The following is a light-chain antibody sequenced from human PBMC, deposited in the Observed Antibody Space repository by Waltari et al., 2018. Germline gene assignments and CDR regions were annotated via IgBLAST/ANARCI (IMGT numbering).Light chain of an antibody. CDR1: PSVSSY. J-gene: IGKJ4*01. CDR2: DAS. Sequence: EIVLTQSPATLPLSPGARATLSCRASPSVSSYLAWYQQKPCQAPRLLIYDASNRATGIPARFSGSGSGTDFTLTISSLEPEDFAVYYCPQRSNWPLTFGGGTKVEIK. V-gene: IGKV3-11*01. CDR3: PQRSNWPLT.